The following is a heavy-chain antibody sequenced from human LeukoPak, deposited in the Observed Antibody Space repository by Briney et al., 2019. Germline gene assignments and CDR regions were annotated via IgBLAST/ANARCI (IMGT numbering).Heavy chain of an antibody. CDR2: ISGSGGST. Sequence: PGGSLRLSCAASGFTFSSYEMNWVRQAPGKGLEWVSAISGSGGSTYYADSVKGRFTISRDNSKNTLYLQMNSLRAEDTAVYYCVTPEWELLHLWGQGTLVTVSS. J-gene: IGHJ5*02. CDR1: GFTFSSYE. V-gene: IGHV3-23*01. CDR3: VTPEWELLHL. D-gene: IGHD1-26*01.